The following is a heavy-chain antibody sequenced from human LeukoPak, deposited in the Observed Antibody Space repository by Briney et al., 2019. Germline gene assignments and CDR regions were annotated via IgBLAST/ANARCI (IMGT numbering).Heavy chain of an antibody. V-gene: IGHV3-49*04. J-gene: IGHJ4*02. CDR3: TRGRSYFDS. CDR1: GFTFSSYS. Sequence: GGSLRLSCAASGFTFSSYSMSWVRQAPGKGLEWVGFVRSNTYGGTTDYAASVKGRFTISRDDAKDIAYLQMNSLKTEDTAVYYCTRGRSYFDSWGQGALVTVSS. CDR2: VRSNTYGGTT.